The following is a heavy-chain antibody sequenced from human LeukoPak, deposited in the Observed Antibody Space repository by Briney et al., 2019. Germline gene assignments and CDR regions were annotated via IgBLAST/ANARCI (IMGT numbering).Heavy chain of an antibody. J-gene: IGHJ4*02. V-gene: IGHV1-69*06. CDR3: ARHRLLSFGGVTFPSDY. CDR1: GGTFSSYA. Sequence: SVKVSCKASGGTFSSYAISWVRQAPGQGLEWMGGIIPIFGTANYAQKFQGRVTITADKSTSTAYMELSSLRSEDTAVYYCARHRLLSFGGVTFPSDYWGQGTLVTVSS. D-gene: IGHD3-16*01. CDR2: IIPIFGTA.